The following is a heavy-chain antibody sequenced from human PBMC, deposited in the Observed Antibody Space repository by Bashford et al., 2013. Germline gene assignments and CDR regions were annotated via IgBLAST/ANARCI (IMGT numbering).Heavy chain of an antibody. CDR3: ARDKNYYDSSGYANLWFDP. D-gene: IGHD3-22*01. Sequence: SVKVVLARLLEATFSSYAISWVRQAPGQGVEWMGRIIPILGIANSAQKFQGRVTITADKSTSTAYMELNSLRSEDTAVYYCARDKNYYDSSGYANLWFDPWGQGTLVTVSS. CDR1: EATFSSYA. CDR2: IIPILGIA. V-gene: IGHV1-69*04. J-gene: IGHJ5*02.